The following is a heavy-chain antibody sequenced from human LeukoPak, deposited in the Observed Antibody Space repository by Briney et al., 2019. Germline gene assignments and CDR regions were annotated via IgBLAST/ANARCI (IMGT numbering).Heavy chain of an antibody. CDR3: AKNGWAGYYFDY. D-gene: IGHD6-19*01. J-gene: IGHJ4*02. CDR1: GFTFSSYG. CDR2: ISYDGSNE. Sequence: GGSLRLSCAASGFTFSSYGMHWVRQAPGKGLEWVAVISYDGSNEYYADSVKGRFTISRDNSKNTLYLQMNSLRAEDTAVYYCAKNGWAGYYFDYWGQGTLVTVSS. V-gene: IGHV3-30*18.